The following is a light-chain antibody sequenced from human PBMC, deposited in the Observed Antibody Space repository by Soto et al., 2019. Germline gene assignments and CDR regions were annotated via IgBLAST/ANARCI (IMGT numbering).Light chain of an antibody. Sequence: QSVLTQPASVSGSPGQSITISCTGTSSDVGSYNFVTWYQQHPSKAPKLMIYEVSKRPSGVSNRFSGSKSGNTASLTISGLQAEDETDYYCCSYAGSSTWVFGGGTKLTVL. CDR2: EVS. CDR1: SSDVGSYNF. J-gene: IGLJ3*02. CDR3: CSYAGSSTWV. V-gene: IGLV2-23*02.